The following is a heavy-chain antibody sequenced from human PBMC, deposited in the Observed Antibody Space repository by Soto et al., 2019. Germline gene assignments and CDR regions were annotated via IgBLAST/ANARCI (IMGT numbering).Heavy chain of an antibody. J-gene: IGHJ4*02. CDR2: IYPGDSET. CDR1: GYNFTTFW. Sequence: GESLKISCKGSGYNFTTFWIGWVRQMPGKGLEWMGIIYPGDSETKYSPDFEGQVTISADRSTNTAYLQWRSLRASDTAMYYCARLGFPGAIYFDSWGLGPLGTVSS. V-gene: IGHV5-51*01. CDR3: ARLGFPGAIYFDS.